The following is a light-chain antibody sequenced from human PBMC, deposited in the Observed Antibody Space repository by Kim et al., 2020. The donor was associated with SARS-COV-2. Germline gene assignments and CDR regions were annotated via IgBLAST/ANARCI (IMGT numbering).Light chain of an antibody. Sequence: ALGQTVRSTCQGDSLRTYYASWYQQKPGQAPVLVSYGKNNRPSGIPGRFSGSSSGNTASLTITGAQAEDEADYYCNARDTSGNHLVFGGGTQLTV. CDR3: NARDTSGNHLV. CDR2: GKN. V-gene: IGLV3-19*01. CDR1: SLRTYY. J-gene: IGLJ2*01.